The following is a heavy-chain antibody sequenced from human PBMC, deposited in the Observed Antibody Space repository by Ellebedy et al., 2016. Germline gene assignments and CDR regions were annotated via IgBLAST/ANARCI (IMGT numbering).Heavy chain of an antibody. CDR3: GSSGSGWLISY. J-gene: IGHJ4*02. D-gene: IGHD6-25*01. Sequence: GGSLRLSCAASGFTFSNYQMSWIRQPPGKGLEWVSYISSSSSSINYADSVKGRFTISRDNAKNSLYLQMNSLRDKDTAVYYCGSSGSGWLISYWGQGTLVTVSS. V-gene: IGHV3-48*02. CDR1: GFTFSNYQ. CDR2: ISSSSSSI.